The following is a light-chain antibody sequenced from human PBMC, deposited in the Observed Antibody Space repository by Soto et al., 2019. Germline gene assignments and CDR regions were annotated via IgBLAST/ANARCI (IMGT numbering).Light chain of an antibody. V-gene: IGKV1-5*03. CDR2: EAS. J-gene: IGKJ1*01. CDR1: QGISNW. Sequence: DIQMTQSPSTLSASVGDRVTITCRASQGISNWLAWYQQKPGKAPKLLIYEASTLHSGVPSRFSGGGSGTDFTLSISSLQPDDFATYYCQHYNSYPWTFGQGTRVEVK. CDR3: QHYNSYPWT.